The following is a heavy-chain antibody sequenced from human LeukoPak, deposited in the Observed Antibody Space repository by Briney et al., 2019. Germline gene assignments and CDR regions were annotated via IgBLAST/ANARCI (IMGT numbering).Heavy chain of an antibody. J-gene: IGHJ4*02. CDR2: IDPSDSYN. V-gene: IGHV5-10-1*01. CDR3: ARAYSRSRFDY. Sequence: GESLRISFKGSGYNFTNYWISWVRQMPGKGLEWMGTIDPSDSYNNYSPSFQGHVTISADKSISTAYLQWSSLKASDTAMYYCARAYSRSRFDYWGQGTLVTVS. D-gene: IGHD6-6*01. CDR1: GYNFTNYW.